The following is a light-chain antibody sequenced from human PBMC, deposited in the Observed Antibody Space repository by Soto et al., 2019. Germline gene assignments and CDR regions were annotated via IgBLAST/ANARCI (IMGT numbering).Light chain of an antibody. Sequence: IVLTHSPCTLSLSPVSRATLSFMSSQSIRSSYLAWYQQKPGQAPRLLLYAASGRATGIPDRFSGSGSGTDFTLTISRLEPEDFAVYYCQQYGSSPLTFGQGTKVDI. CDR3: QQYGSSPLT. CDR1: QSIRSSY. V-gene: IGKV3-20*01. J-gene: IGKJ1*01. CDR2: AAS.